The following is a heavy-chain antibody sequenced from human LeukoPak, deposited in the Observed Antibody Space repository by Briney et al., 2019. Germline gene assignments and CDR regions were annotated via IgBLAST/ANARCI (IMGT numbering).Heavy chain of an antibody. CDR1: GGSISSSSYY. J-gene: IGHJ2*01. V-gene: IGHV4-39*01. D-gene: IGHD3-3*01. CDR2: IYYSGST. CDR3: ARLSPYYDFWSGNLRGYFDL. Sequence: PSETLSLTCTVSGGSISSSSYYWGWIRQPPGKGLEWIGSIYYSGSTYYNPSPKSRVTISVDTSKNQFSLKLSSVTAADTAVYYCARLSPYYDFWSGNLRGYFDLWGRGTLVTVSS.